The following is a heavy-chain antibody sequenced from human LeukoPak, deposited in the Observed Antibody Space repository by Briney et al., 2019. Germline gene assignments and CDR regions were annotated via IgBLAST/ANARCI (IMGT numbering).Heavy chain of an antibody. V-gene: IGHV4-39*07. CDR1: GGSISSSGYY. D-gene: IGHD3-3*01. CDR2: INHSAST. J-gene: IGHJ5*02. Sequence: MSSETLSLTCTVSGGSISSSGYYWSWIRQPPGKGLEWIGEINHSASTNYNPSLKSRVTISVDTSKNQFSLKLSSVTAADTAVYYCARSEYYDFWSGFSWFDPRGQGTLVTVSS. CDR3: ARSEYYDFWSGFSWFDP.